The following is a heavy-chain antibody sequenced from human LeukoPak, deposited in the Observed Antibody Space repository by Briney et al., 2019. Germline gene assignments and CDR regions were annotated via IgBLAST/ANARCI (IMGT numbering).Heavy chain of an antibody. V-gene: IGHV1-18*01. D-gene: IGHD1-14*01. CDR1: GYTFTSYG. CDR2: ISAYNGNT. CDR3: ASREANRHFDY. J-gene: IGHJ4*02. Sequence: ASVKVSCKASGYTFTSYGISWVRQAPGQGLEWMGWISAYNGNTNYAQKLQGRVTMTTDTSTSTAYMELSSLRSEDTAVYYCASREANRHFDYWGQGTLVTVSS.